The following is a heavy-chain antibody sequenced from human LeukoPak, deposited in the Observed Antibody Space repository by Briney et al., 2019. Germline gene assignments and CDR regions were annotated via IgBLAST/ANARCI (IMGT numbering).Heavy chain of an antibody. CDR2: INTDGSST. Sequence: GGSLRLSCAASGFTFSNYWMHWVRQAPGKGLVWVSRINTDGSSTDYADSAKGRFTISRDNADNSLYLQMNSLRAEDTAVYYCARQQITATLGVALDIWGQGTMVTVSS. J-gene: IGHJ3*02. CDR3: ARQQITATLGVALDI. V-gene: IGHV3-74*01. D-gene: IGHD1-20*01. CDR1: GFTFSNYW.